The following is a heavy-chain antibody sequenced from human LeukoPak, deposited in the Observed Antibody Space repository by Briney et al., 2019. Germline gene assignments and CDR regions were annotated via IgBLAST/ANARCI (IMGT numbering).Heavy chain of an antibody. CDR1: GFSFSRYS. J-gene: IGHJ2*01. D-gene: IGHD2-15*01. CDR3: ARAEGVAATMWYFDL. CDR2: ISYNGGIR. V-gene: IGHV3-48*02. Sequence: GGSLRLSCAVSGFSFSRYSMSWVRQAPGKGLEWVSYISYNGGIRQYADSVKGRFTVSRDDAKHSLYLQMNSLRDEDTAVYYCARAEGVAATMWYFDLWGRGTLVTVSS.